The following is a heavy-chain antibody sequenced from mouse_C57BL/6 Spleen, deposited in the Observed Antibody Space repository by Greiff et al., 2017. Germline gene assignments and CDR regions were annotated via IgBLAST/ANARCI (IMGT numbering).Heavy chain of an antibody. J-gene: IGHJ2*01. Sequence: LMESGASVKISCKASGYAFSSYWMNWVKQRPGKGLEWIGQIYPGDGDTNYNGKFKGKATLTADKSSSTAYMQLSSLTSEDSAVYFCARWDFITTVVRGYFDYWGQGTTLTVSS. CDR1: GYAFSSYW. CDR2: IYPGDGDT. V-gene: IGHV1-80*01. D-gene: IGHD1-1*01. CDR3: ARWDFITTVVRGYFDY.